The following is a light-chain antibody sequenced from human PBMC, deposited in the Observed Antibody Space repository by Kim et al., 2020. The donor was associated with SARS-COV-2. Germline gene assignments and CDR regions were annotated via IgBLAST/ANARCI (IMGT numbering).Light chain of an antibody. J-gene: IGKJ5*01. CDR1: RSVSSY. CDR3: QQRSNWPT. V-gene: IGKV3-11*01. Sequence: SLSAGERATLSCRASRSVSSYLAWYQQKPGQAPRLLIYDASNRATGIPARFSGSGSGTDFTLTISSLEPEDFAVYYCQQRSNWPTFGQGTRLEIK. CDR2: DAS.